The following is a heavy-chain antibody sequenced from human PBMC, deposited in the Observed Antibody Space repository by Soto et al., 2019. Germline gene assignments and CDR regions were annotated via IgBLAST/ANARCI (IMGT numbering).Heavy chain of an antibody. J-gene: IGHJ4*02. CDR3: ARDLGGYDPALNGFAH. CDR2: ILAMFGTA. V-gene: IGHV1-69*06. D-gene: IGHD5-12*01. Sequence: GASVKVSCKASDGIFNSYSISWVRQAPGQGLEYMGGILAMFGTAKPVEKFQGRLTLTADKCTATTYMDLTDLRFADTAVYCGARDLGGYDPALNGFAHWGQGTLVTVSS. CDR1: DGIFNSYS.